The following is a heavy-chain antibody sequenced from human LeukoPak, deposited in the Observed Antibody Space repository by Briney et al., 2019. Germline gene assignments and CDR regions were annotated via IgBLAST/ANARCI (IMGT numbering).Heavy chain of an antibody. V-gene: IGHV3-30*04. CDR1: GFTFSSYA. D-gene: IGHD1-14*01. Sequence: GGSLRLSCAASGFTFSSYAMHWVRQAPGKGLEGVAVISYDGSNKYYADSVKGRFTSSRDNSKNTLYLEINSLSADDTAVYYCATTDTTCYWGQGTLVTVSS. CDR3: ATTDTTCY. CDR2: ISYDGSNK. J-gene: IGHJ4*02.